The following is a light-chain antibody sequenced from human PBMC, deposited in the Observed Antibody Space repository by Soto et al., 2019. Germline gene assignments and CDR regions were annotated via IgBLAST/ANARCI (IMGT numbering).Light chain of an antibody. CDR3: QQYNNWPGT. Sequence: PGDSATLSCRASQSVITYLAWYQQKPGQAPRLLIQSASTRATGIPARFSGSGSGTEFTLTISSLQSEDFAVYFCQQYNNWPGTFGQGTKVEIK. CDR2: SAS. V-gene: IGKV3-15*01. CDR1: QSVITY. J-gene: IGKJ1*01.